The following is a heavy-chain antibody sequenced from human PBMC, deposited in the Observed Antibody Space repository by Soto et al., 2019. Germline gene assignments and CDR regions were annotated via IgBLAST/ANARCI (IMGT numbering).Heavy chain of an antibody. Sequence: QLQLQESGPGLVKPSETLSLTCTVSGGSISSSSYYWGWIRQPPGKGLEWIGSIYYSGSTYYNPSRKSRVTISVDTSKNQFSPKLSSVTAADTAVYYCARAIGSTVTTVFDYWGQGTLVTVSS. V-gene: IGHV4-39*01. CDR3: ARAIGSTVTTVFDY. CDR2: IYYSGST. D-gene: IGHD4-4*01. J-gene: IGHJ4*02. CDR1: GGSISSSSYY.